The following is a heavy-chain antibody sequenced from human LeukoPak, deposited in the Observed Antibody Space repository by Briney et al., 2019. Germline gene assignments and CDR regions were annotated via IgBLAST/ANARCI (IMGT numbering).Heavy chain of an antibody. CDR2: IWYDGSNK. CDR3: ARDLGEQLVDY. V-gene: IGHV3-33*08. J-gene: IGHJ4*02. CDR1: GFTFSSYW. Sequence: PGGSLRLSCAASGFTFSSYWMHWVRQAPGKGLEWVAVIWYDGSNKYYADSVKGRFTISRDNSKNTLYLQMNSLRAEDTAVYYCARDLGEQLVDYWGQGTLVTVSS. D-gene: IGHD6-6*01.